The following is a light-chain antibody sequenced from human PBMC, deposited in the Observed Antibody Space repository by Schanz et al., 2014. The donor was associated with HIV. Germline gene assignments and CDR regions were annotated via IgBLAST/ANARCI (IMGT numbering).Light chain of an antibody. CDR1: ISDVGSYNL. Sequence: QSALTQSASVSGSPGQSITISCTGTISDVGSYNLVSWYQQHPGKAPKLIIYEGSKRPLGVSNRFSGSKSGNTASLTISGLQAEDEADYYCCSYAGSNSYVFGTGTKLTVL. V-gene: IGLV2-23*01. J-gene: IGLJ1*01. CDR2: EGS. CDR3: CSYAGSNSYV.